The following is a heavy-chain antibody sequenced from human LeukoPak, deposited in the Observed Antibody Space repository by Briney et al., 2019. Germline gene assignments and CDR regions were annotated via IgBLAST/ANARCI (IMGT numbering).Heavy chain of an antibody. CDR1: GFTFSSYG. J-gene: IGHJ2*01. V-gene: IGHV3-33*01. Sequence: PGGSLRLSCAASGFTFSSYGMHWVRQAPGKGLEWVAIIWYDGSNKYYADSVKGRFTISRGNSKNTLYLQMSSLRAEDTAVYYCARDRSPPFDLWGRGTLVTVSS. CDR3: ARDRSPPFDL. CDR2: IWYDGSNK.